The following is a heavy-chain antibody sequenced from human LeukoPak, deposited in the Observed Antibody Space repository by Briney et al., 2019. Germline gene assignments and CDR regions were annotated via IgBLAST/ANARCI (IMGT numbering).Heavy chain of an antibody. D-gene: IGHD1-26*01. J-gene: IGHJ6*02. CDR3: AKNLGAAYYYYGMDV. Sequence: GASVKVSCKASGGTFTSYAISWVRQAPGQGLEWMGGIIPIFGTANYAQKFQGRVTITADESTSTAYMELSSLRSEDTAVYYCAKNLGAAYYYYGMDVGGQGTTVTVSS. CDR2: IIPIFGTA. CDR1: GGTFTSYA. V-gene: IGHV1-69*01.